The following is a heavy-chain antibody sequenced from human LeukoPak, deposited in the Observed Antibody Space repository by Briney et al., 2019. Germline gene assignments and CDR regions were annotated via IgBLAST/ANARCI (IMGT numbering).Heavy chain of an antibody. Sequence: PGGSLRLSCTVSGGSINTYYWSWIRQPPGKGLEWIGYMSDTGRTNYNPSLKSRVTISGDTPKNQISLKVNSVTAADTAVYFCARARGYDSGYDNYLKNSWFDPWGQGTLVTVSS. CDR3: ARARGYDSGYDNYLKNSWFDP. CDR2: MSDTGRT. CDR1: GGSINTYY. J-gene: IGHJ5*02. V-gene: IGHV4-59*01. D-gene: IGHD5-12*01.